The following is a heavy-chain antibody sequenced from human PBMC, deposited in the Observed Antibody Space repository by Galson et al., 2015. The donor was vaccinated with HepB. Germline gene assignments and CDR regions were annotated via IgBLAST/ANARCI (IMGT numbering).Heavy chain of an antibody. CDR3: ARGDGDYGGNPSDD. CDR2: ISGYNGNT. D-gene: IGHD4-23*01. J-gene: IGHJ4*02. V-gene: IGHV1-18*04. Sequence: SVPFSFPASASPFTSYGINWVRQAPGQGLEWMGMISGYNGNTPYTPRFQGRVTMTRDTSTSTVYMELRSLRSDDTAVYYCARGDGDYGGNPSDDWGQGTLVTVSS. CDR1: ASPFTSYG.